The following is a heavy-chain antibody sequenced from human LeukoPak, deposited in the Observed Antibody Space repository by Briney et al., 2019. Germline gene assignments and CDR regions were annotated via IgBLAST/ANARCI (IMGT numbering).Heavy chain of an antibody. Sequence: ASVKVSCKTSGYTFTSYGVSCVRQAPGQGLEWMGWIGTHNGNTNYAQKFQGRVIMTTDTSTSTAYMELMSLRSDDTAVFYCARDGSGGGGYLDYWGQGTLVIVSS. J-gene: IGHJ4*02. CDR2: IGTHNGNT. CDR1: GYTFTSYG. CDR3: ARDGSGGGGYLDY. V-gene: IGHV1-18*01. D-gene: IGHD6-19*01.